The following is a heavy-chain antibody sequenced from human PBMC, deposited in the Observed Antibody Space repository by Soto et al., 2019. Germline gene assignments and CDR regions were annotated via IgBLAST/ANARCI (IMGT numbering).Heavy chain of an antibody. V-gene: IGHV4-31*03. D-gene: IGHD3-22*01. Sequence: TLSLTCTVSGGSISSGGYYWSWIRQHPGKGLEWIGYIYYSGSTYYNPSLKSRVTISVDTSKNQFSLKLSSVTAADTAVYYCARGHDYYDSSGYYDSPYFQYWGQGTLVTVSS. CDR2: IYYSGST. CDR3: ARGHDYYDSSGYYDSPYFQY. CDR1: GGSISSGGYY. J-gene: IGHJ1*01.